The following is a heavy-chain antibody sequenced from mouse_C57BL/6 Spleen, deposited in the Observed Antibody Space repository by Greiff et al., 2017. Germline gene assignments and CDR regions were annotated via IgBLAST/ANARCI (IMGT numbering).Heavy chain of an antibody. V-gene: IGHV5-17*01. Sequence: EVQVVESGGGLVKPGGSLKLSCAASGFTFSDYGMHWVRQAPEKGLEWVAYISSGSSTIYYADTVKGRFTISRDNAKNTLFLQMTSLRSEDTAMYYCATGTWAYAVDYWGQGTSVTVSS. J-gene: IGHJ4*01. CDR2: ISSGSSTI. D-gene: IGHD4-1*01. CDR1: GFTFSDYG. CDR3: ATGTWAYAVDY.